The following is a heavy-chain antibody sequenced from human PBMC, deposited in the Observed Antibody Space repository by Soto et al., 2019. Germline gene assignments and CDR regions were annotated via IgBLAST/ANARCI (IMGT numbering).Heavy chain of an antibody. CDR1: GYTFIGYY. CDR2: INPNSGGT. Sequence: QVQLVQSGAEVKKTGASVKVYCKASGYTFIGYYIHWVRQAPGQGLEWMGWINPNSGGTNYAQRFQSWVTMTRDRSISTAYTERSWMKSADTAVYYWARVGGGVASLGYYGMDFWGQGTTVTVSS. CDR3: ARVGGGVASLGYYGMDF. D-gene: IGHD5-12*01. V-gene: IGHV1-2*04. J-gene: IGHJ6*02.